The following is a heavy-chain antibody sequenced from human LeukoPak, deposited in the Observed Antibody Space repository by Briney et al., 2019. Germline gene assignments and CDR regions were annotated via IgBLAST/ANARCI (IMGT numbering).Heavy chain of an antibody. CDR2: IDWDDDK. CDR1: GFSLSTSGMC. J-gene: IGHJ5*02. Sequence: SGPTLVNPTQTLTLTCTFSGFSLSTSGMCVSWIRQPPGKALEWLARIDWDDDKYYSTSLKTRLTISKDTSKNRVVLTMTNMDPVDTATYYCARIRAKTNWFDPWGQGTLVTVSS. V-gene: IGHV2-70*11. CDR3: ARIRAKTNWFDP.